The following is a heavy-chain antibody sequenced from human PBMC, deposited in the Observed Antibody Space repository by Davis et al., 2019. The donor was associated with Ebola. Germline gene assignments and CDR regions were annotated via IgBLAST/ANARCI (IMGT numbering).Heavy chain of an antibody. Sequence: SETLSLTCTVSGGSISSYYWSWIRQPPGKGLEWIGSMHYSGDTNYNPSLKSRVTISMDTSKNQISLKVRSVTAADTAVYYCASADEAGANWFDPWGQGTLVTVSS. CDR3: ASADEAGANWFDP. CDR2: MHYSGDT. V-gene: IGHV4-59*01. D-gene: IGHD3-10*01. J-gene: IGHJ5*02. CDR1: GGSISSYY.